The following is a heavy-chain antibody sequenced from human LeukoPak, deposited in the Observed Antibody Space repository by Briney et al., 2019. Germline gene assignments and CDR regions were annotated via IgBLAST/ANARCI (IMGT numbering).Heavy chain of an antibody. V-gene: IGHV3-21*01. CDR1: GFTFSSYS. D-gene: IGHD5-18*01. J-gene: IGHJ6*03. Sequence: GGSLRLSCAASGFTFSSYSMNWVRQAPGKGLEWVSSISSSTTYIYYADSLKGRFTISRDNAKNSLYLHMNSLRAEDTAVYYCARAKAAMVSYYYYYYMDVWGKGTTVTVSS. CDR3: ARAKAAMVSYYYYYYMDV. CDR2: ISSSTTYI.